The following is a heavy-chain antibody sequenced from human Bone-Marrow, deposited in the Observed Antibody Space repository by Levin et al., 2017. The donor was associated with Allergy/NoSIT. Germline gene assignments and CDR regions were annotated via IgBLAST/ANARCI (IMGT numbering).Heavy chain of an antibody. CDR2: IIPIFGTA. D-gene: IGHD6-13*01. CDR1: GGTFSSYA. Sequence: ASVKVSCKASGGTFSSYAISWVRQAPGQGLEWMGGIIPIFGTANYAQKFQGRVTITADESTSTAYMELSSLRSEDTAVYYCARVSVPYSSSWYDRWDYWGQGTLVTVSS. V-gene: IGHV1-69*13. CDR3: ARVSVPYSSSWYDRWDY. J-gene: IGHJ4*02.